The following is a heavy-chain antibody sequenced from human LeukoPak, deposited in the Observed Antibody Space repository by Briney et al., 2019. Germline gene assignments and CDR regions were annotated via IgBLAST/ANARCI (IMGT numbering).Heavy chain of an antibody. D-gene: IGHD3-10*01. Sequence: ASVKVSCKASGYTFTSYYMHWVRQAPGQGLEWMGIINPSGGSTSYAQKFQGRVTMTRDMSTSTVYMELSSLRSEDTAVYYCARGFYGSGDYGWFDPWGQGTLVTVSS. CDR3: ARGFYGSGDYGWFDP. CDR1: GYTFTSYY. J-gene: IGHJ5*02. CDR2: INPSGGST. V-gene: IGHV1-46*01.